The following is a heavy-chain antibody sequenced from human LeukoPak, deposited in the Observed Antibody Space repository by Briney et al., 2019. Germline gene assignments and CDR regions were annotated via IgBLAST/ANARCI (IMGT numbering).Heavy chain of an antibody. CDR2: INPSGGTT. D-gene: IGHD5-24*01. Sequence: ASVKVSCKASGYTFTSYHMHWVRQAPGQGLEWMGIINPSGGTTNYAQKFQGRVTMTRDTSISTAYMELSRLRSDDTAVYYCARGRDGYNYLAFDIWGQGTMVTVSS. CDR3: ARGRDGYNYLAFDI. V-gene: IGHV1-2*02. J-gene: IGHJ3*02. CDR1: GYTFTSYH.